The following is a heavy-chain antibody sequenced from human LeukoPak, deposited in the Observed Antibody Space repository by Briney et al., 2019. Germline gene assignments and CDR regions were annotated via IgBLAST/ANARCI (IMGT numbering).Heavy chain of an antibody. J-gene: IGHJ6*02. CDR3: ARARYCSGGSCYSLGRYYYGMDV. Sequence: SETLSLTCTVSGCSISSYYWSWIRQPPGKGLEWIGYIYYSGSTNYNPSLKSRVTISVDTSKNQFSLKLSSVTAADTAVYYCARARYCSGGSCYSLGRYYYGMDVWGQGTTVTVSS. CDR2: IYYSGST. D-gene: IGHD2-15*01. V-gene: IGHV4-59*01. CDR1: GCSISSYY.